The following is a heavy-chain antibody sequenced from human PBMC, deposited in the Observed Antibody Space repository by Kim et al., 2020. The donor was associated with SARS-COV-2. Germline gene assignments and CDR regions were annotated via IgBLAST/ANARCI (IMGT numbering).Heavy chain of an antibody. D-gene: IGHD4-17*01. CDR2: INHSGST. Sequence: SETLSLTCAVYGGSFSGYYWSWIRQPPGKGLEWIGEINHSGSTNYNPSLKSRVTISVDTSKNQFSLKLSSVTAADTAVYYCARSPDYGDYDAPYFDYWGQGTLVTVSS. CDR3: ARSPDYGDYDAPYFDY. CDR1: GGSFSGYY. J-gene: IGHJ4*02. V-gene: IGHV4-34*01.